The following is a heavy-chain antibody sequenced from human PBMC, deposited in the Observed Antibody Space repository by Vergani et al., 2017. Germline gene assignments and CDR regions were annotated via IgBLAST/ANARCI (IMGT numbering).Heavy chain of an antibody. D-gene: IGHD5-18*01. J-gene: IGHJ4*02. V-gene: IGHV1-18*01. CDR1: GYTFTKFG. Sequence: QVQLVQSGAEVKKPGASVKVSCKASGYTFTKFGITWVRQAPGQGLQWMGWISAYNANTNFAQKLQGRVFMTTDTSTRTAYMELRSLRSDDTAVYYCAKGGGQTALDLWGQGTLVTVSS. CDR3: AKGGGQTALDL. CDR2: ISAYNANT.